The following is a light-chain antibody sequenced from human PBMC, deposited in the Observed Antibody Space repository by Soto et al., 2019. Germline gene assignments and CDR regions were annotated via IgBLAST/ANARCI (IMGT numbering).Light chain of an antibody. CDR1: SSDVGSYNL. CDR2: EGS. Sequence: QSVLTQPASVSGSPGQSITISCTGTSSDVGSYNLVSWYQQHPGKAPKLMIYEGSKRPSGISSRFSGSKSGNTASLTISGLQVEDEADFYCCSYASSGTYVFGTGTKVTVL. V-gene: IGLV2-23*01. CDR3: CSYASSGTYV. J-gene: IGLJ1*01.